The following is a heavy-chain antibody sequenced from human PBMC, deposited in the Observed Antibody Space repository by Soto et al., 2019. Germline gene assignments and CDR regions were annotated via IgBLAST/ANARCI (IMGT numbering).Heavy chain of an antibody. CDR3: AKDLAVDESSGLDV. CDR1: GFTFSIYG. D-gene: IGHD6-19*01. J-gene: IGHJ6*02. Sequence: PGGSLRISCATSGFTFSIYGMPWVGQAPGKGLEWVAVISYDGSNKYYADSVKGRFTISRDNSKNTLYLQMNSLRAEDTAVYYCAKDLAVDESSGLDVWGQGTPVTVSS. CDR2: ISYDGSNK. V-gene: IGHV3-30*18.